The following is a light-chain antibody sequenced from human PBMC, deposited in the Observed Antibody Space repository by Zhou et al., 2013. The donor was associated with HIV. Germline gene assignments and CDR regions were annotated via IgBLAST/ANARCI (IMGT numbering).Light chain of an antibody. J-gene: IGKJ3*01. Sequence: DIQMTQSPSSLSASVGDRVTITCRASQGIRNDLGWYQQKPGKAPKRLIYAASTLQSGVPSRFSGSGSGSEFALTISGLRPEDFATYYCQQSHNYPLTFGPGTTVDVK. CDR1: QGIRND. V-gene: IGKV1-17*01. CDR2: AAS. CDR3: QQSHNYPLT.